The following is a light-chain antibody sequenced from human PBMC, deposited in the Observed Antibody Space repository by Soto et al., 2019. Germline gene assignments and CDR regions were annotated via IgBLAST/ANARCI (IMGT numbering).Light chain of an antibody. CDR2: DAS. CDR3: QQYNSYPWT. Sequence: DIQMTQSPSTLSASVGDRVTITCRASQSISSWLAWYQQKPGKAPKLLIYDASSLESGVPSRFSGRGSGTEFTLTISSLQPDDFATFYYQQYNSYPWTLGQGTKVEIK. CDR1: QSISSW. J-gene: IGKJ1*01. V-gene: IGKV1-5*01.